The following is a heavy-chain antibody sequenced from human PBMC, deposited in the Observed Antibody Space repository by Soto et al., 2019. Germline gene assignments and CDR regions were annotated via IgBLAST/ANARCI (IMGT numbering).Heavy chain of an antibody. CDR3: AKDSGLPGFGVVIHAFDV. Sequence: GGSLRLSCAASGFTFSSYGMHCVRQAPGKGLEWLAVISYDGSNKYYADSVKGRFTISRDNSKNTLYLQMNSLRADGTAIYYCAKDSGLPGFGVVIHAFDVWGQGTRVTVSS. V-gene: IGHV3-30*18. D-gene: IGHD3-3*01. CDR2: ISYDGSNK. CDR1: GFTFSSYG. J-gene: IGHJ3*01.